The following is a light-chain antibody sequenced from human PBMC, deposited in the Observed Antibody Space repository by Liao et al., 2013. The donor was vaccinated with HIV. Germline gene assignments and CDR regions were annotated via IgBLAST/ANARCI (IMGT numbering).Light chain of an antibody. Sequence: SYELTQPPSVSVSPGQTASITCSGDKLGDKYVSWYQQKPGQSPVLVIFQDTKRPSGIPERFSGSNSGNTATLTISGTQAVDEADYYCQAWDSSPVFGGGTKLTVL. CDR2: QDT. J-gene: IGLJ2*01. CDR1: KLGDKY. V-gene: IGLV3-1*01. CDR3: QAWDSSPV.